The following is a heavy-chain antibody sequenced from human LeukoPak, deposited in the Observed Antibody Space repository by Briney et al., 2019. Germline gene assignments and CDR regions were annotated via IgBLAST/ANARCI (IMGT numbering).Heavy chain of an antibody. D-gene: IGHD6-19*01. CDR3: ARDDMAVADAGYRGFDP. J-gene: IGHJ5*02. CDR1: GGSIGHFH. Sequence: SETLSLTCTVSGGSIGHFHWSWIRQPPDKGLECIGSDYYSGRTNYNPSLKSRVTISVDTSKNQFSLKVNYVTAADTAVYYCARDDMAVADAGYRGFDPWGQGILVTVSS. CDR2: DYYSGRT. V-gene: IGHV4-59*12.